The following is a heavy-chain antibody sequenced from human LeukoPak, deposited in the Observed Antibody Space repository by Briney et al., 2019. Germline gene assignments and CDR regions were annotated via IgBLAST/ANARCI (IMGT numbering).Heavy chain of an antibody. CDR3: ARDQGSMIVVRPTNWYFDL. Sequence: GGSLRLSCAASGFTFSNYWMSWVRQSPGKWLEWLANINQDGSEIYYVDSVNGRFTISRDNGKNSLYLQINSLRADDTAVYYCARDQGSMIVVRPTNWYFDLWGRGTLVTVSS. J-gene: IGHJ2*01. D-gene: IGHD3-22*01. V-gene: IGHV3-7*01. CDR2: INQDGSEI. CDR1: GFTFSNYW.